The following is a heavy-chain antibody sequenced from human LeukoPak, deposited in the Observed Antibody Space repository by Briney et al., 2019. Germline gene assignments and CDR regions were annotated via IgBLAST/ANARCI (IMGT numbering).Heavy chain of an antibody. Sequence: SVKVSCKASGGTFSSYAISWVRQAPGQGLEWMGRIIPILGIANYAQKFQGRVTITADKSTGTAYMELSSLRSEDTAVYYCARGGLWFGESHLDYWGQGTLVTVSS. CDR1: GGTFSSYA. CDR2: IIPILGIA. J-gene: IGHJ4*02. V-gene: IGHV1-69*04. CDR3: ARGGLWFGESHLDY. D-gene: IGHD3-10*01.